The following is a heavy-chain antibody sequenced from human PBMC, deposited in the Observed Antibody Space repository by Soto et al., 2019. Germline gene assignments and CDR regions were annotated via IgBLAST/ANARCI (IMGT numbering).Heavy chain of an antibody. J-gene: IGHJ5*02. CDR1: GSTFTSYY. V-gene: IGHV1-46*01. CDR2: INPSGGST. D-gene: IGHD6-19*01. Sequence: ASVTVSCKASGSTFTSYYMHWVRQAPGQGLEWMGIINPSGGSTSYAQKFQGRVTMTRDTSTSTVYMELSSLRSEDTAVYYCARDQYSSGRARWFDPWGQGTLVTVSS. CDR3: ARDQYSSGRARWFDP.